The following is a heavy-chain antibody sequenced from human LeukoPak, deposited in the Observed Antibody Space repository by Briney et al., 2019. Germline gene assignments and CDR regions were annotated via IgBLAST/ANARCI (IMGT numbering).Heavy chain of an antibody. Sequence: SETLSLTCTVSGGSICIYYWSWIRQPPGKGLEWIGYVYYSGSTNYNPSLKSRVTISLDTSKNQFSLKLSSVTAADTAMYYCARVTLSDLYYYYYMDVWGKGTTVTVSS. J-gene: IGHJ6*03. V-gene: IGHV4-59*01. CDR2: VYYSGST. CDR3: ARVTLSDLYYYYYMDV. CDR1: GGSICIYY. D-gene: IGHD3-16*02.